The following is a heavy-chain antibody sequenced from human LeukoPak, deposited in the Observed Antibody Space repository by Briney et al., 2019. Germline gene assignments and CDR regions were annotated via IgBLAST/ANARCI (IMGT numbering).Heavy chain of an antibody. V-gene: IGHV4-31*03. CDR1: GASIGTGGFY. CDR2: IYYTGSV. Sequence: SQTLSLTCTITGASIGTGGFYWTWIRQPPGEGLEWIGYIYYTGSVDYNASLKSRLTISLDRSKNQFSLKLNSVTAADTAVYYCARDHSYYFGSQTSTLDVWGQGTAVTVSS. J-gene: IGHJ6*02. D-gene: IGHD3-10*01. CDR3: ARDHSYYFGSQTSTLDV.